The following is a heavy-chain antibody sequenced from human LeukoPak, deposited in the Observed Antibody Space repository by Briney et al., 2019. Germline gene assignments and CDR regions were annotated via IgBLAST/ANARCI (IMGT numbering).Heavy chain of an antibody. CDR3: ARRPLPWGKSTANIYYYYYGMDV. CDR1: TSR. CDR2: IGTYGGDT. D-gene: IGHD3-16*01. Sequence: ASVKVSCKATSRISWVRQAPGQGLEWMGWIGTYGGDTYYAQKFQGRITVTTDTSTSTVYMELRNLRSDDTAVYYCARRPLPWGKSTANIYYYYYGMDVWGQGTTVTVSS. J-gene: IGHJ6*02. V-gene: IGHV1-18*01.